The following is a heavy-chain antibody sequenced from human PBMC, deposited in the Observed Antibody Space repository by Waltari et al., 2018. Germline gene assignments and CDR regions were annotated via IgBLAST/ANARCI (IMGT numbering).Heavy chain of an antibody. Sequence: QVQLVQSGAEVKEPGASVKVSCKTFGYPFNDYGLHCVRQAPGQGLEWMGWISAYNGNTNYAQKLQGRVTMTTDTSTSTAYMELRSLRSDDTAVYYCARGVDYYDSSPTLMDVWGKGTTVTVSS. D-gene: IGHD3-22*01. CDR1: GYPFNDYG. J-gene: IGHJ6*04. V-gene: IGHV1-18*01. CDR2: ISAYNGNT. CDR3: ARGVDYYDSSPTLMDV.